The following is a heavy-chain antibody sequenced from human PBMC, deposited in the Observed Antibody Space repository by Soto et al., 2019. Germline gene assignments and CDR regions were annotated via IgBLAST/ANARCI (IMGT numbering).Heavy chain of an antibody. CDR3: ARPHCSGGSCTFDY. D-gene: IGHD2-15*01. Sequence: QLQLQESGPGLVKPSETLSLTCTVSGGSISSSSYYWGWIRQPPGKALEWIGNIYYSGSTYYNPSLRGRVTIAVDTSKNQFSLKLSSVTAADTAVYYCARPHCSGGSCTFDYWGQGTLVTVSS. CDR1: GGSISSSSYY. CDR2: IYYSGST. J-gene: IGHJ4*02. V-gene: IGHV4-39*01.